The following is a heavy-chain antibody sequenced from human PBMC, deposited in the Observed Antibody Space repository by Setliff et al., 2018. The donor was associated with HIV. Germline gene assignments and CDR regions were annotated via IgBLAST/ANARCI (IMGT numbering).Heavy chain of an antibody. D-gene: IGHD3-10*01. CDR2: INHSGST. Sequence: SETLSLTCAVDGGSFSGYYWSWIRQPPGKGLERIGEINHSGSTNYNPSLKSRVTISVDTSKNQFSLKLTSVTAADTAVYYCARGRLYGVVDYWGQGTLVTVSS. V-gene: IGHV4-34*01. CDR3: ARGRLYGVVDY. J-gene: IGHJ4*02. CDR1: GGSFSGYY.